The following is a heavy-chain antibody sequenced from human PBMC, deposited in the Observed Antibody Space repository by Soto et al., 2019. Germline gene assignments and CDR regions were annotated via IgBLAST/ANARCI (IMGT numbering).Heavy chain of an antibody. J-gene: IGHJ5*02. CDR1: GGSFSGYY. D-gene: IGHD2-2*01. V-gene: IGHV4-34*01. CDR2: INHSGST. CDR3: ARGLILTDIVVVPAAGPFDP. Sequence: PSETLSLTCAVYGGSFSGYYWSWIRQPPGKGLEWIGEINHSGSTNYNPSLKSRVTISVDTSKNQFSLKLSSVTAADTAVYYCARGLILTDIVVVPAAGPFDPWGQGTLVTVSS.